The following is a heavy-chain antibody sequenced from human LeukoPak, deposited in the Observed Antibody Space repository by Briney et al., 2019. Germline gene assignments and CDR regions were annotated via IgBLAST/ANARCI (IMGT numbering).Heavy chain of an antibody. CDR2: IYYSGST. J-gene: IGHJ4*02. D-gene: IGHD3-3*01. CDR1: GGSISSGDYY. V-gene: IGHV4-30-4*01. Sequence: PSETLSLTCTVSGGSISSGDYYWSWIHQPPGKGLEWIGYIYYSGSTYYNPSLKSRVTISVDTSKNQFSLKLSSVTAADTAVYYCARQIFGVVMSDYWGQGTLVTVSS. CDR3: ARQIFGVVMSDY.